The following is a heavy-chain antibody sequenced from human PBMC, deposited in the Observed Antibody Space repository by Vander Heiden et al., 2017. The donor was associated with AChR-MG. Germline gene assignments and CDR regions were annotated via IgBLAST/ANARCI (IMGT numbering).Heavy chain of an antibody. D-gene: IGHD6-13*01. V-gene: IGHV1-8*01. Sequence: QVQLVQSGAWVKKPGAAVQVPCKASRSTFTSYDINWVRQATGQGLGWMGWMNPNSGNTGYAQKFQGRVTMTRNTSISTAYMELSSLRSEDTAVYYCARGSWGPFYYYGMDVWGQGTTVTVSS. CDR3: ARGSWGPFYYYGMDV. CDR2: MNPNSGNT. CDR1: RSTFTSYD. J-gene: IGHJ6*02.